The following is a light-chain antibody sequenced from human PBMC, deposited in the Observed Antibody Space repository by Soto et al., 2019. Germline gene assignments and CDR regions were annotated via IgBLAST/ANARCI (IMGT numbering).Light chain of an antibody. CDR1: QSIGLA. Sequence: EIVLTQAPATLSLSPGERATLSCRASQSIGLAIAWYQHKPGQAPRLLIFDASQRATGIPARFSGSGSGTDFTLTISSLEPEDFGVYYCQQRSNWPPVTFGGGAKVDIK. CDR2: DAS. CDR3: QQRSNWPPVT. V-gene: IGKV3-11*01. J-gene: IGKJ4*01.